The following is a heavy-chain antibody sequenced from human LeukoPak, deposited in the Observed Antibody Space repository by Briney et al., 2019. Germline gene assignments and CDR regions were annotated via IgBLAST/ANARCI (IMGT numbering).Heavy chain of an antibody. V-gene: IGHV3-66*02. CDR3: ASYGGYTWLWMDV. CDR2: IYKDGKT. CDR1: GFTVNSEW. Sequence: GGSLRLSCAASGFTVNSEWLIWVRQAPGRGLEWVSVIYKDGKTYYADSVRGRFFISRATSKNTLYLQMNSLRDEDTAVHYCASYGGYTWLWMDVWGQGITVTVSS. D-gene: IGHD5-18*01. J-gene: IGHJ6*02.